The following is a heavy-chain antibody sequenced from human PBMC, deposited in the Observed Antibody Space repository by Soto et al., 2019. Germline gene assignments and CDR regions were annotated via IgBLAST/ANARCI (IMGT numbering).Heavy chain of an antibody. CDR1: AGSITSDEYY. CDR3: ARRPTGSGSSFFDY. CDR2: IHHTGST. J-gene: IGHJ4*02. Sequence: SETLSLTCTVSAGSITSDEYYWNWIRYRPGKGLEWIGFIHHTGSTFYNPSLESRASISIDTSESQFSLNLASVIVADTAVFYCARRPTGSGSSFFDYWGPETLVTVSS. V-gene: IGHV4-31*03. D-gene: IGHD3-10*01.